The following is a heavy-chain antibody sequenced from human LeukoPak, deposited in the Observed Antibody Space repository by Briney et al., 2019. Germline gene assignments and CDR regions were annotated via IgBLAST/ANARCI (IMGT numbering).Heavy chain of an antibody. Sequence: PGGSLRLSCAASGFTFSSYAIHWVRQAPGKGLEWVTLISYDGSNKYYADSVKGRFTISRDNSKNTLYLQMNSLRPEDTAVYYCARVRDSGRWGAFDIRGQGTMVTVSS. V-gene: IGHV3-30-3*01. CDR2: ISYDGSNK. CDR1: GFTFSSYA. J-gene: IGHJ3*02. CDR3: ARVRDSGRWGAFDI. D-gene: IGHD1-26*01.